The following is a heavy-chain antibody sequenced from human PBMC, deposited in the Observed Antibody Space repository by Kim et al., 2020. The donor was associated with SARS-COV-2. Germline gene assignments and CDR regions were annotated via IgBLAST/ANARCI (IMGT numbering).Heavy chain of an antibody. J-gene: IGHJ5*02. D-gene: IGHD3-16*02. Sequence: GGSLRLSCAASGFTFSTYWMNWVRQAPGKGLEWVANIKQDGSEKYYVDSVKGRFTISRDNAKNSLYLQMNSLRAEDTAVYYCARERDQSQYRRAPPPNDPWGQGTLVTVSS. CDR1: GFTFSTYW. CDR3: ARERDQSQYRRAPPPNDP. CDR2: IKQDGSEK. V-gene: IGHV3-7*01.